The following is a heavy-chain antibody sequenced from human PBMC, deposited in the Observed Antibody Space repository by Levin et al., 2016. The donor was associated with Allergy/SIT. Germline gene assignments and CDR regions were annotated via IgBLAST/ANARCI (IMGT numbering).Heavy chain of an antibody. CDR3: AREVQSTGAFDI. CDR1: GGSISSGGYS. D-gene: IGHD1-1*01. J-gene: IGHJ3*02. Sequence: SETLSLTCAVSGGSISSGGYSWSWIRQPPGKGLEWIGYIYHSGSTYYNPSLKSRVTISVDRSKNQFSLKLSSVTAADTAVYYCAREVQSTGAFDIWGQGTMVTVSS. CDR2: IYHSGST. V-gene: IGHV4-30-2*01.